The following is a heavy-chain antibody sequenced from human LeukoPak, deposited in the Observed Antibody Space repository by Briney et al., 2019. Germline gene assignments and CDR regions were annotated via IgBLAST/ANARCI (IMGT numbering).Heavy chain of an antibody. V-gene: IGHV1-69*04. J-gene: IGHJ5*02. D-gene: IGHD6-19*01. CDR2: IIPILGIA. CDR3: ARESSAAKVNWFDP. Sequence: ASVKVSCKASGGTFSSYAISWVRQAPGQGLEWMGRIIPILGIANYAQKFQGRVTITGDRSTSTAYMELSSLRSEDTAVYYCARESSAAKVNWFDPWGQGTLVTVSS. CDR1: GGTFSSYA.